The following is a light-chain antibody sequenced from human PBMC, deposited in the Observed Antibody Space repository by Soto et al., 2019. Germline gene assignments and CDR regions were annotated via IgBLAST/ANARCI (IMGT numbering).Light chain of an antibody. V-gene: IGKV1-5*03. CDR1: RSISSW. J-gene: IGKJ1*01. CDR2: KAS. CDR3: LQYKSYSRT. Sequence: DIQMTQSPSTLSASVGDRVTITCRATRSISSWLAWYQQKPGKAPKLLIYKASSLESGVPSRFSGSGSGTEFTLTISSLQPDDFATYYCLQYKSYSRTFGQGTKVEIK.